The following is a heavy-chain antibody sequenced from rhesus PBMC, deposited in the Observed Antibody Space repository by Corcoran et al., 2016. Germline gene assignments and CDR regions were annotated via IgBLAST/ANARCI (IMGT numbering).Heavy chain of an antibody. CDR2: IFGSIGVT. D-gene: IGHD1-44*02. Sequence: QVQLQESGPGLVKPSETLSLTCAVSGGSISGGYGRSCIRQAPGKGLEWIGHIFGSIGVTYYNPSLKSRVTISRDTSKNQFSLKLSSVTAADTAVYYCARHTGSGSYRYWGQGVLVTVSS. J-gene: IGHJ4*01. CDR3: ARHTGSGSYRY. V-gene: IGHV4S7*01. CDR1: GGSISGGYG.